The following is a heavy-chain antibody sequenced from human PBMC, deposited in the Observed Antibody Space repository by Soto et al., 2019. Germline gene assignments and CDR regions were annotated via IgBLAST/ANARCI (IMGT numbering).Heavy chain of an antibody. CDR2: ISYDGSNK. Sequence: GGSLRLSCAASGFTFSSYGMHWVRQAPGKGLEWVAVISYDGSNKYYADSVKGRFTISRDNSKNTLYLQMNSLRAEDTAVYYCARTYYYDSSGYYPFDDWGQGTLGTVSS. CDR1: GFTFSSYG. V-gene: IGHV3-30*03. J-gene: IGHJ4*02. CDR3: ARTYYYDSSGYYPFDD. D-gene: IGHD3-22*01.